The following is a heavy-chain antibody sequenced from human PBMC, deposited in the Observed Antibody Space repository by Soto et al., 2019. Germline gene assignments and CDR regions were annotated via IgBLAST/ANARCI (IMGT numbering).Heavy chain of an antibody. D-gene: IGHD6-13*01. CDR3: ARDVTDGYSSSWYDD. J-gene: IGHJ5*02. CDR1: GYTLTSYG. V-gene: IGHV1-18*01. CDR2: ISAYNGNT. Sequence: RASVKGSCKASGYTLTSYGISWVRQAPGQGLEWMGWISAYNGNTNYAQKLQGRVTMTTDTSTSTAYMELRSLRSDDTAVYYCARDVTDGYSSSWYDDWGQGTLVTVSS.